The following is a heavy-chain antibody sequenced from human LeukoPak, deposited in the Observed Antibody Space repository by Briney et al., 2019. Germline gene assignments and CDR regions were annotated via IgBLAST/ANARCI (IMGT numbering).Heavy chain of an antibody. J-gene: IGHJ4*02. V-gene: IGHV1-69*04. D-gene: IGHD3-16*02. CDR3: ARDGDYDYVWGSYRYAYFDY. Sequence: SVKVSCKASGGTFSSYAISWVRQAPGQGLEWMGRIIPILGIANYAQKFRGRVTITADKSTSTAYMELSSLRSEDTAVYYCARDGDYDYVWGSYRYAYFDYWGQGTLVTVSS. CDR2: IIPILGIA. CDR1: GGTFSSYA.